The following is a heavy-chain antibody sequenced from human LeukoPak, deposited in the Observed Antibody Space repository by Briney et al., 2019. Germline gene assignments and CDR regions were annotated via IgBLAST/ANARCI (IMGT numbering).Heavy chain of an antibody. CDR1: GFTFSSYA. CDR2: ISSNGGST. Sequence: GGFLRLSCAASGFTFSSYAMHWVRQAPGKGLEYVSAISSNGGSTYYADSAKGRFTISRDNSKNTLYLQMGSLRAEDMAVYYCARGGGGYDAPFDYWGQGTLVTVSS. D-gene: IGHD5-12*01. V-gene: IGHV3-64*02. CDR3: ARGGGGYDAPFDY. J-gene: IGHJ4*02.